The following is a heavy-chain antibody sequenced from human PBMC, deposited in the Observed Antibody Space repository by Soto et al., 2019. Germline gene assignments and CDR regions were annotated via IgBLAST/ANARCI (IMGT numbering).Heavy chain of an antibody. CDR1: GYSFTSYW. CDR2: IYPGDSDT. V-gene: IGHV5-51*01. Sequence: GESLKISCKGSGYSFTSYWIGWVRQMPGKGLEWMGIIYPGDSDTRYSPSFQGQVTISADKSISTASLKLSSVTAADTAVYYCARWTGYSSSWSYYYYGMDVWGQGTTVTVSS. D-gene: IGHD6-13*01. CDR3: ARWTGYSSSWSYYYYGMDV. J-gene: IGHJ6*02.